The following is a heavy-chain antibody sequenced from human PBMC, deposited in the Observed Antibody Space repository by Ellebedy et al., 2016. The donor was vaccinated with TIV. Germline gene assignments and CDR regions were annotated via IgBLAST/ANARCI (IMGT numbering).Heavy chain of an antibody. Sequence: ASVKVSCKASGYTFTSYAISWVRQAPGQGLEWMGRIIPILGIANYAQKFQGRVTITADKSTSTAYMELSSLRSEDTAVYYCARGGRIKDIVVVPAAYNWFDPWGQGTLVTVSS. D-gene: IGHD2-2*01. V-gene: IGHV1-69*04. J-gene: IGHJ5*02. CDR1: GYTFTSYA. CDR2: IIPILGIA. CDR3: ARGGRIKDIVVVPAAYNWFDP.